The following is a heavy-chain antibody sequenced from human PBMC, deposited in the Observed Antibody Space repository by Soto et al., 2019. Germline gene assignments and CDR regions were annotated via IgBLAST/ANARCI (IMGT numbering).Heavy chain of an antibody. CDR1: GGSISSGGYY. J-gene: IGHJ3*02. Sequence: QVQLQESGPGLVKPSQTLSLTCTVSGGSISSGGYYWSWIRQHPGKGLEWIGYIYYSGSTYYNPSLKSRVTISVDTSKNQFSLKLSSVTAADTAVYYCARVAYYYDSSGEIANAYDIWGQGTMVTVSS. CDR3: ARVAYYYDSSGEIANAYDI. V-gene: IGHV4-31*03. CDR2: IYYSGST. D-gene: IGHD3-22*01.